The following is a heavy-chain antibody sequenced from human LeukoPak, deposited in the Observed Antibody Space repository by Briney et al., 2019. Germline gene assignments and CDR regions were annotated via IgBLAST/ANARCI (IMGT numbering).Heavy chain of an antibody. J-gene: IGHJ4*02. CDR1: GFTFSNYG. Sequence: GGTLRLSCAASGFTFSNYGMSWVRQAPGKGLEWVSTISGSGGNTYYADSVKGRFTISRDTSKNTLYLQMNSPRAEDTAVYYCAKSPKRGIAAAGLFDYWGQGTLVTVSS. V-gene: IGHV3-23*01. CDR3: AKSPKRGIAAAGLFDY. D-gene: IGHD6-13*01. CDR2: ISGSGGNT.